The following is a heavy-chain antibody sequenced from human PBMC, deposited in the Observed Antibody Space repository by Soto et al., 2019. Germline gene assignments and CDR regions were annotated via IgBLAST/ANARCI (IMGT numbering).Heavy chain of an antibody. J-gene: IGHJ4*02. V-gene: IGHV3-7*01. Sequence: EVQLVESGGGLVQPGGSLRLSCEAYGFSFRSLWMSWVRQTPEKGLEWVANIKHDGSDQYYLDSVKGRFTISRDNAKNSLYLQMNSLRDDDTAVYYCTRAGGSYYFDFWGQGTLVTVSA. CDR2: IKHDGSDQ. CDR3: TRAGGSYYFDF. CDR1: GFSFRSLW. D-gene: IGHD3-10*01.